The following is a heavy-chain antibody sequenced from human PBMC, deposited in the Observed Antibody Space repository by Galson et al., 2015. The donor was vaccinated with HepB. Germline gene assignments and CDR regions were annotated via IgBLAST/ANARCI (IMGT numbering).Heavy chain of an antibody. V-gene: IGHV1-18*01. J-gene: IGHJ4*02. D-gene: IGHD6-13*01. Sequence: SVKVSCKASGYTFSSYGISWVRQAPGQGLEWMGGVSTYNNYTNYLQKFQDRVTITTDTSTSTAYMELRSLRSDDTAVYYCARDGSSWYIDFFDYWGQGTPVTVSS. CDR3: ARDGSSWYIDFFDY. CDR1: GYTFSSYG. CDR2: VSTYNNYT.